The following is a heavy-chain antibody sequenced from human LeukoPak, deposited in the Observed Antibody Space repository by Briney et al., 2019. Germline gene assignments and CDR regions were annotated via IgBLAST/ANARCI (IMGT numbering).Heavy chain of an antibody. D-gene: IGHD5-18*01. CDR2: INPSGGTT. V-gene: IGHV1-46*01. Sequence: ASVKVSCKASGYTFTSYYMHWVRQAPGQGLEWMGIINPSGGTTSYAHQFQGRVTMTRDTSTSTVYMELSSLRSEDTAVYFCARGPGYSYDLLTYYFDYWGQGTLVTVSS. CDR1: GYTFTSYY. CDR3: ARGPGYSYDLLTYYFDY. J-gene: IGHJ4*02.